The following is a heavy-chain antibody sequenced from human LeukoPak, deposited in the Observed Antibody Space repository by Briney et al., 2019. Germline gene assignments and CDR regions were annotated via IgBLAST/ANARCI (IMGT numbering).Heavy chain of an antibody. CDR1: GGSISSGDYY. J-gene: IGHJ5*02. CDR3: AREGTGYCSSTSYCYWFDP. CDR2: IYYSGST. Sequence: PSETLSLTCTVSGGSISSGDYYWSWIRQPPGKGLEWIGYIYYSGSTYYNPSLKSRVTISVDTPKNQFSLKLSSVTAADTAVYYCAREGTGYCSSTSYCYWFDPWGQGTLVTVSS. V-gene: IGHV4-30-4*08. D-gene: IGHD2-2*01.